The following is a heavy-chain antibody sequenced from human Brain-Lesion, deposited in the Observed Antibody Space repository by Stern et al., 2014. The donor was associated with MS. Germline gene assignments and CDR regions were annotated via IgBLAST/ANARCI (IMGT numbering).Heavy chain of an antibody. D-gene: IGHD2-2*01. V-gene: IGHV1-8*01. CDR3: ARAVRNQLLSEY. CDR2: INPYSGNT. J-gene: IGHJ4*02. CDR1: GYTFSSYD. Sequence: VQLVESGAEVKKPGASVKVSCKASGYTFSSYDITWVRQASGHGLEWMGWINPYSGNTGYAQKFKGRVSMTSDPSISTVYMELTSLTSDDTAVYFCARAVRNQLLSEYWGQGTLVTVSS.